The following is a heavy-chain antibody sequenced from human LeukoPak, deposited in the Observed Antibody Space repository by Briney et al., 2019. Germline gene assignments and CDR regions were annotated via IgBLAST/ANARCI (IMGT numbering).Heavy chain of an antibody. CDR3: ARVRRFGAGQDY. CDR2: VSHSGST. CDR1: GFTFSDYY. V-gene: IGHV4-34*01. D-gene: IGHD3-16*01. J-gene: IGHJ4*02. Sequence: GSLRLSCAASGFTFSDYYMSWIRQPPGKGLEWIGEVSHSGSTNYNPSLKSRVTISLDTSKNQFSLKVKSVTAADTAVYYCARVRRFGAGQDYWGQGTLVTFSS.